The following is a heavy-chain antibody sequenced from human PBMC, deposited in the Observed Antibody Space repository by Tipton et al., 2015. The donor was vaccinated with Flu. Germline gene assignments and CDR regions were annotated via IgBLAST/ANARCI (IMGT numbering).Heavy chain of an antibody. D-gene: IGHD5-12*01. CDR1: GGSFSGYY. Sequence: TLSLTCAVYGGSFSGYYWTWIRQPPGKRLEWIGEINDSGSTNYNPSLRSRVTISVDTSKNQFSLKLNSVSAADTAVYYCARGSGYANTNFDSWGQATLVTVSS. J-gene: IGHJ4*02. CDR3: ARGSGYANTNFDS. V-gene: IGHV4-34*01. CDR2: INDSGST.